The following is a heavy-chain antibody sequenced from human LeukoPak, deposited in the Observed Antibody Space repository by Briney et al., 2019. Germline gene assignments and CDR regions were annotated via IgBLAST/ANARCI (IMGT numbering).Heavy chain of an antibody. J-gene: IGHJ4*02. CDR1: GFAFSSLY. D-gene: IGHD1-14*01. CDR2: INIVGSST. CDR3: ARAITLSRSPAY. Sequence: GGSLRLSCAASGFAFSSLYMHWVRQAPRKGLVWLLRINIVGSSTTYADSVKGRFTISRDNSNNNLYLQMNSLRAEDTAVYYCARAITLSRSPAYWGQGTLVTVSS. V-gene: IGHV3-74*01.